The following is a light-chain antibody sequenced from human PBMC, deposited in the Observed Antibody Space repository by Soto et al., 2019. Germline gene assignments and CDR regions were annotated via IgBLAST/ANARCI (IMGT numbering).Light chain of an antibody. CDR3: QSYDSSLSVV. CDR1: SSNIGAGYD. V-gene: IGLV1-40*01. J-gene: IGLJ2*01. CDR2: GNS. Sequence: QSVLTQPPSVSGAPGQRVTISCTGSSSNIGAGYDVHWYQQLPGTAPKLLIYGNSNRPSGVPDRFSGSKSGTSASLAITGLRAEDEANYYCQSYDSSLSVVFGGGTKVTVL.